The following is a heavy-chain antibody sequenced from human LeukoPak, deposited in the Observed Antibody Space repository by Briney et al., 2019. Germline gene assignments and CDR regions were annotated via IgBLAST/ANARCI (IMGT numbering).Heavy chain of an antibody. D-gene: IGHD3-22*01. J-gene: IGHJ3*02. CDR1: GGTFISYA. V-gene: IGHV1-69*04. CDR2: IIPILGIA. CDR3: ARRLDYDSSGYYSFGLYAFDI. Sequence: GASVTVSCTASGGTFISYAISWVRQARGQGLEWMGRIIPILGIANYAQKFQGRVTITADNSTSTAYMELSSLRSEDTAVYYCARRLDYDSSGYYSFGLYAFDIWGQGTMVTVSS.